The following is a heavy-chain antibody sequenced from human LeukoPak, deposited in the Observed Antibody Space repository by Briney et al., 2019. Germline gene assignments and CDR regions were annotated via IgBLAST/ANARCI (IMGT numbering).Heavy chain of an antibody. J-gene: IGHJ4*02. CDR2: ISGSGGST. CDR3: AKVRYQLLIDY. D-gene: IGHD2-2*01. V-gene: IGHV3-23*01. Sequence: GGSLSLSCAASGFTFDNYAMTWVRQGPGKGLEWIATISGSGGSTYYADSVKGRFTIFRDNSKNMVFLQMSGLRADDTAVYYCAKVRYQLLIDYWGQGTLVTVSS. CDR1: GFTFDNYA.